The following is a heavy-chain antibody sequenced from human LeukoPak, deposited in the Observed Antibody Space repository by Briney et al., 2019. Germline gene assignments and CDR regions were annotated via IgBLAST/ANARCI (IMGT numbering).Heavy chain of an antibody. CDR1: GFTFSSYA. J-gene: IGHJ4*02. V-gene: IGHV3-23*01. CDR3: VKDRCDRATCPEV. CDR2: ISGSGGST. D-gene: IGHD1-14*01. Sequence: PGGSLRLSCAASGFTFSSYAMSWVRQAPGKGLEWVSAISGSGGSTYYADSVKGRFTISRDNSKNTLYLQMSSLRAEETALYYCVKDRCDRATCPEVWGQGTLVTVSS.